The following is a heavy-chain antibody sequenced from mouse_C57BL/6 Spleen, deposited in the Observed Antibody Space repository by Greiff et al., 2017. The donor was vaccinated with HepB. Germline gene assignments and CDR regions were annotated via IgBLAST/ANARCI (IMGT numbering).Heavy chain of an antibody. J-gene: IGHJ1*03. CDR3: ARDGYDWYFDV. Sequence: QVQLQQSGAELARPGPSVKLSCKASGYTFTSYGISWVKQRTGQGLEWIGEIYPRSGNTYYNEKFKGKATLTADKSSSTAYMELRSLTSEDSAVYFCARDGYDWYFDVWGTGTKVTVSS. CDR1: GYTFTSYG. V-gene: IGHV1-81*01. CDR2: IYPRSGNT. D-gene: IGHD2-2*01.